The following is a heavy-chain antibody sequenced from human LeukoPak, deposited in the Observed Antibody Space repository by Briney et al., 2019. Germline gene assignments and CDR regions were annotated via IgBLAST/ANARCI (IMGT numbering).Heavy chain of an antibody. Sequence: GESLKISCKGSGCSFTSYWIGWVRQMPGKGLEWMGIIYPGDSDTRYSPSFQGQVTISADKSISTAYLQWSSLKASDTAMYYCARHGLVVGSGGAFDIWGQGTMVTVSS. J-gene: IGHJ3*02. CDR3: ARHGLVVGSGGAFDI. CDR2: IYPGDSDT. V-gene: IGHV5-51*01. D-gene: IGHD1-26*01. CDR1: GCSFTSYW.